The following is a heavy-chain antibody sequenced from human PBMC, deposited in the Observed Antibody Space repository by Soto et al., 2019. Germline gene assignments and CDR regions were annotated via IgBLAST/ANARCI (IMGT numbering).Heavy chain of an antibody. D-gene: IGHD6-13*01. V-gene: IGHV4-39*01. Sequence: SETLSLTCTVSGGSISSSSYYWGWIRQPPGKGLEWIGSIYYSGSTYYNPSLKSRVTISVDTSKNQFSLKLSSVTAADTAVYYCARLYSSSWYYFDYWGQGTLVTVSS. J-gene: IGHJ4*02. CDR3: ARLYSSSWYYFDY. CDR2: IYYSGST. CDR1: GGSISSSSYY.